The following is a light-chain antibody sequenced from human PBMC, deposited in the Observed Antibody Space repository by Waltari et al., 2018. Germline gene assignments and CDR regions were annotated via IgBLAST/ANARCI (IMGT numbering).Light chain of an antibody. V-gene: IGLV3-25*03. CDR1: ALPKQY. CDR2: NDS. Sequence: SYELTQPPSVSVSPGQTARLTCSGDALPKQYADWYQQKPGQAPVLVIYNDSERPSGIPERFSGSSSGTTVTLTISGVQAEDEADYYCQSADSSGTFVVFGGGTKLTVL. J-gene: IGLJ2*01. CDR3: QSADSSGTFVV.